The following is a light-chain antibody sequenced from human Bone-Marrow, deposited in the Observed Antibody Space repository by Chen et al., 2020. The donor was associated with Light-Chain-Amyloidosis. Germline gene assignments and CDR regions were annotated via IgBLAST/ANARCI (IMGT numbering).Light chain of an antibody. Sequence: NFMLPQPHSVSESPGKTVIISCTRSSGSIATNYVQWYQQRPGSSPTTVIYEDDQRPSGVPERFSGSIDRSSNSASLTISGLKTEDEADYYCQSYQGSSQGVFGGGTKLTVL. V-gene: IGLV6-57*01. CDR1: SGSIATNY. J-gene: IGLJ3*02. CDR2: EDD. CDR3: QSYQGSSQGV.